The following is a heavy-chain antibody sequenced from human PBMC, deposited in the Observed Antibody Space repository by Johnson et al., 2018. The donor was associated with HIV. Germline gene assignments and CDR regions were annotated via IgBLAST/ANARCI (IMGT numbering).Heavy chain of an antibody. CDR2: INSDGSST. CDR1: GFTVSSNY. CDR3: ATPQEGYSAFDI. Sequence: VQLVESGGGLIQPGGSLRLSCAASGFTVSSNYMSWVRKAPGKGLVWVSRINSDGSSTSYADSVKGRFTISRDNAKNTLYLQMNSLRAEDTAVYYCATPQEGYSAFDIWGQGTMVTVSS. V-gene: IGHV3-74*02. D-gene: IGHD2-15*01. J-gene: IGHJ3*02.